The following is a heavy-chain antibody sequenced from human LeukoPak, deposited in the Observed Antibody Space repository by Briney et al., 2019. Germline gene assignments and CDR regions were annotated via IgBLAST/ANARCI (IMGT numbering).Heavy chain of an antibody. J-gene: IGHJ4*02. Sequence: GGSLRLSCAASGFTFSSYSMNWVRQAPGRGLEWVSSISSGSSYIYYADSVKGRFTISRDNAKNSLYLQMNSLRAEDTAVYYCARSAIAVAGGGDYWGQGTLVTVSS. CDR3: ARSAIAVAGGGDY. V-gene: IGHV3-21*01. D-gene: IGHD6-19*01. CDR1: GFTFSSYS. CDR2: ISSGSSYI.